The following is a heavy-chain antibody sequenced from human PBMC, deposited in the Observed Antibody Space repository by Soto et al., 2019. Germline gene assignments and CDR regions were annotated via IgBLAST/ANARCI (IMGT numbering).Heavy chain of an antibody. CDR3: AGASGVVVAATFSY. CDR1: GGSVSRGSHY. D-gene: IGHD2-15*01. CDR2: IYYSGST. V-gene: IGHV4-61*01. Sequence: SETLSLTCTVSGGSVSRGSHYWSWIRQPPGKGLEWIGYIYYSGSTNYNPSLKSRVTISVDTSKNQFSLKLSSVTAADTAVYYCAGASGVVVAATFSYWGQGTLVTVSS. J-gene: IGHJ4*02.